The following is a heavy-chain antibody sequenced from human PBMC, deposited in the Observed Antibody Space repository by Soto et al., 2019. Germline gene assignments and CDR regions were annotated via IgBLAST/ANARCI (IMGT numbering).Heavy chain of an antibody. Sequence: QVQLVQSGAEVKKPGASVKVSCKASGYTFTSYAMRWVRQAPGQRLEWMGWINAGNGNTKYSQKFQSRVTITRDTSASTAYMELRSLRSEDTAVYYCVGKGLGAFDIWGQGTMVTVSS. V-gene: IGHV1-3*01. CDR1: GYTFTSYA. J-gene: IGHJ3*02. CDR2: INAGNGNT. D-gene: IGHD6-19*01. CDR3: VGKGLGAFDI.